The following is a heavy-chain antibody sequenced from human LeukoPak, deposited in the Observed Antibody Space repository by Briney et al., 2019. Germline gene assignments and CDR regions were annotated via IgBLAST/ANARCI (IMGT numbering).Heavy chain of an antibody. Sequence: GGSLRLSCAASGFTFSNYWMHWVPQVPGKGLVWGSRIIRDGRSTTNGASVKCRFTISRDNAKNTLYLKMNSLRAEDTAVYYCARGVFHGSGSYSDYYGMDVWGQGTTVTVSS. V-gene: IGHV3-74*01. J-gene: IGHJ6*02. CDR2: IIRDGRST. D-gene: IGHD3-10*01. CDR1: GFTFSNYW. CDR3: ARGVFHGSGSYSDYYGMDV.